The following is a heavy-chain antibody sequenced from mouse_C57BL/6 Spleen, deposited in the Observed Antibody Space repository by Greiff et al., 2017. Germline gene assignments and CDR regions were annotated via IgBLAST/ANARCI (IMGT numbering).Heavy chain of an antibody. CDR1: GYSFTDYN. J-gene: IGHJ4*01. Sequence: EVKLQESGPELVKPGASVKISCKASGYSFTDYNMNWVKQSNGKSLEWIGVINPNYGTTSYNQKFKGKATLTVDQSSSTAYMQLNSLTSEDSAVYYCASPYGSSYFYAMDYWGQGTSVTVSS. V-gene: IGHV1-39*01. CDR3: ASPYGSSYFYAMDY. CDR2: INPNYGTT. D-gene: IGHD1-1*01.